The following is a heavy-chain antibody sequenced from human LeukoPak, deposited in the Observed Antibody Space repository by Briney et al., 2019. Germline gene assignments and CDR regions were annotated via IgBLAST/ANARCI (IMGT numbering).Heavy chain of an antibody. Sequence: SETLSLTCTVSGGSISSYYWSWIRQPAGKGLEWIGRIYTSGSTNYNPSLKSRVTMSVDTSKNRFSLKLSSVTAADTAVYYCARERTVVVITGGWFDPWGQGTLVTVSS. V-gene: IGHV4-4*07. D-gene: IGHD3-22*01. CDR1: GGSISSYY. CDR2: IYTSGST. CDR3: ARERTVVVITGGWFDP. J-gene: IGHJ5*02.